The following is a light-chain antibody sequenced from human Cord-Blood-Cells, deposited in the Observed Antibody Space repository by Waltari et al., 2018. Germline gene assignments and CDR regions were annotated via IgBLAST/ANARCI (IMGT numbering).Light chain of an antibody. V-gene: IGKV1-39*01. CDR1: QSISSY. CDR3: QQSYSTPYMYT. J-gene: IGKJ2*01. Sequence: DIQLTQSPSSLSASVGHRVTITSRASQSISSYLNWYQQKPGKPPKLLIYAASSLQSGVPSRFSGSGSGTDFTLTISSLQPEDVATYYCQQSYSTPYMYTFGQGTKLEIK. CDR2: AAS.